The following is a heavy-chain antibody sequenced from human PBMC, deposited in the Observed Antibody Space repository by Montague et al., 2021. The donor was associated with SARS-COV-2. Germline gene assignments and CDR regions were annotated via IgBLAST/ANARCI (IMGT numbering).Heavy chain of an antibody. Sequence: SETLSLTCVVSGGSISSINWWGWVRQPPGKGLEWIGEIHHSGSTNYNPSLKSRVIISVDKSKNQFSLKLSSVTAADTAVYYCARTGYSSGWHSFDYWGQGTLVTVSS. CDR1: GGSISSINW. J-gene: IGHJ4*02. CDR3: ARTGYSSGWHSFDY. CDR2: IHHSGST. V-gene: IGHV4-4*02. D-gene: IGHD6-19*01.